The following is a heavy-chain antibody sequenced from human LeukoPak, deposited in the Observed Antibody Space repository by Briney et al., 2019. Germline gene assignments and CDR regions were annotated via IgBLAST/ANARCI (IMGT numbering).Heavy chain of an antibody. J-gene: IGHJ4*02. CDR2: INPSFNPGVDVT. CDR3: ARAWESIAGYYFDY. V-gene: IGHV1-46*01. Sequence: SVKVTCKASGYTFSSYHIHWVRQAPGQGLEWMGRINPSFNPGVDVTSYAQKFQGRITMTRDISTNTVYMELSSLTSEDTAVYYCARAWESIAGYYFDYWGQGTLVTVSS. D-gene: IGHD1-26*01. CDR1: GYTFSSYH.